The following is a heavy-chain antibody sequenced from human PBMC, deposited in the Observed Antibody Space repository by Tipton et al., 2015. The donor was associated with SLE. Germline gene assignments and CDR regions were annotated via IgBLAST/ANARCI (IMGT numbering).Heavy chain of an antibody. CDR1: GFTFSSYA. CDR3: ARVGVY. D-gene: IGHD3-3*01. CDR2: IYYSGST. Sequence: LRLSCAASGFTFSSYAMHWIRQPPGKGLEWIGYIYYSGSTYYNPSLKSRVTISVDTSKNQFSLKLSSVTAADTAVYYCARVGVYWGQGTLVTVSS. V-gene: IGHV4-59*12. J-gene: IGHJ4*02.